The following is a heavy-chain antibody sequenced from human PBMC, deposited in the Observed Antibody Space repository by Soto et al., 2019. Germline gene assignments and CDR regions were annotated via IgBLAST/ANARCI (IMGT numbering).Heavy chain of an antibody. J-gene: IGHJ4*02. D-gene: IGHD1-26*01. CDR1: GFTFSDYG. CDR2: IAYDASSE. V-gene: IGHV3-30*18. CDR3: ANRSVAKELDY. Sequence: QVQLVESGGGVVQPGRSLRLSCAASGFTFSDYGMHWVRQAPGKGLQWVAAIAYDASSEYYVDSVKGRFTISRDNSKNTLSLQRNRMRAEDKAVYYCANRSVAKELDYWGKGNLVTVSS.